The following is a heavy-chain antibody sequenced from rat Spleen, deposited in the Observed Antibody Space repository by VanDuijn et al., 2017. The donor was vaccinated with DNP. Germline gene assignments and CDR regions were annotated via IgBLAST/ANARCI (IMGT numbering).Heavy chain of an antibody. Sequence: EVQLQESGSGLVKPSQSLSLTCSVTGYSITSNYWGWIRQFPGNKMEWIGYINYSGSTGYNPSLKSRISITRDTSKNQFFLQLNSVTSEDAATYYCARWTRYFDYWGQGVMVTVSS. D-gene: IGHD1-7*01. V-gene: IGHV3-1*01. CDR3: ARWTRYFDY. CDR2: INYSGST. CDR1: GYSITSNY. J-gene: IGHJ2*01.